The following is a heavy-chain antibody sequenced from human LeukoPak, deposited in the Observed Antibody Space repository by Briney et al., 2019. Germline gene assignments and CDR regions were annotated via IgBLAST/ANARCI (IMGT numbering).Heavy chain of an antibody. Sequence: PGGSLRLSCAASGFTFSSYSMNWVRQAPGKGLEWVSYISSGSRTMYFADSVKGRFTITRDNAKNSLYLQMNSLRAEDTAVYYCAELGITMIGGVWGKGTTVTISS. CDR2: ISSGSRTM. J-gene: IGHJ6*04. V-gene: IGHV3-48*04. D-gene: IGHD3-10*02. CDR3: AELGITMIGGV. CDR1: GFTFSSYS.